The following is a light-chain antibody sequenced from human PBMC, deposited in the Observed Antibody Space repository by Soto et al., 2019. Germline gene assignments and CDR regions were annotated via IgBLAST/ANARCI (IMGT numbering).Light chain of an antibody. CDR3: QQYNTDPRI. Sequence: DIQMTQSPSTLSASVGDRVTITCRASQSIDSWLAWYQQKPGKAPKLLIYKASTLKSGVPSRFSGSGSGTEFTLSINSLQPDDFATYYCQQYNTDPRIFGQGTKVDIK. J-gene: IGKJ1*01. CDR1: QSIDSW. CDR2: KAS. V-gene: IGKV1-5*03.